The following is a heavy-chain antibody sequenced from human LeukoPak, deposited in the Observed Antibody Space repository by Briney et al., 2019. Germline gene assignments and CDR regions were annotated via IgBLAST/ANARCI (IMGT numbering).Heavy chain of an antibody. V-gene: IGHV3-30*02. J-gene: IGHJ5*02. Sequence: GGSLRLSXAASGFTFSSYGMHWVRQAPGKGMEWVACIRYDGSNKYYADSVKGRFTISRDNSKNTLYLQTNSLRAEDTAVYYCAKDYYYGSGSYQSTWGQGTLVTVSS. CDR2: IRYDGSNK. D-gene: IGHD3-10*01. CDR3: AKDYYYGSGSYQST. CDR1: GFTFSSYG.